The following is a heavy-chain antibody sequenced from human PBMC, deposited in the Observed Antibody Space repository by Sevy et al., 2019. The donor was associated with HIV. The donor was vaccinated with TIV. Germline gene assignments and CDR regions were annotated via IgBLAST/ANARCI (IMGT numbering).Heavy chain of an antibody. CDR2: IKQDQSEK. CDR1: GFTFTDYW. J-gene: IGHJ4*02. D-gene: IGHD6-19*01. V-gene: IGHV3-7*03. CDR3: AREVGGFNWRPYYFDS. Sequence: GGSLRLSCSASGFTFTDYWMTWVRQTPGKGLEWVATIKQDQSEKYYVDSVKGRFAIFRDKVKNSVSLQMNGLRVEDTALYYCAREVGGFNWRPYYFDSWGQGTLVTVSS.